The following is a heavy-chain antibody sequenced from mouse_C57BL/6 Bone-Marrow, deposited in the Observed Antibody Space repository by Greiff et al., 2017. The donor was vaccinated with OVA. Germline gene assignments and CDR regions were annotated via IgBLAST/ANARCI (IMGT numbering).Heavy chain of an antibody. Sequence: EVQLVESEGGLVQPGSSMKLSCTASGFTFSDYYMAWVRQVPEKGLEWVANINYDGSSTYYLDSLKSRFIISRDNAKNILYLQMSSLKSEDTATYYCARDLDGSSYDYAMDDWGQGTSVTVSS. V-gene: IGHV5-16*01. CDR3: ARDLDGSSYDYAMDD. CDR2: INYDGSST. J-gene: IGHJ4*01. CDR1: GFTFSDYY. D-gene: IGHD1-1*01.